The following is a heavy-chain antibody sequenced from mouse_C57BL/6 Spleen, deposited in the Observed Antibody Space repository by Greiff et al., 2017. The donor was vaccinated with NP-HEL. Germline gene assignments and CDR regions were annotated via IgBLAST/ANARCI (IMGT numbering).Heavy chain of an antibody. CDR2: IDPSDSET. CDR3: ERGGITTVVARDAMDY. Sequence: QVQLQQPGAELVRPGSSVKLSCKASGYTFTSYWMHWVKQRPIQGLEWIGNIDPSDSETHYNQKFKDKATLTVDKSSSTAYVQLSSLTSEDSAVYYCERGGITTVVARDAMDYWGQGTSVTVSS. D-gene: IGHD1-1*01. J-gene: IGHJ4*01. V-gene: IGHV1-52*01. CDR1: GYTFTSYW.